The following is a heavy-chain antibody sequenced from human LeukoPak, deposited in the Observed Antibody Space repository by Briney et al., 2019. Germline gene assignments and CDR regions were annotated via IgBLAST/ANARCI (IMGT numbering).Heavy chain of an antibody. D-gene: IGHD2-21*01. CDR2: IKQDGSEK. CDR1: GFTFSSYW. V-gene: IGHV3-7*01. J-gene: IGHJ4*02. Sequence: GGSLRLSCAASGFTFSSYWMSWVRQAPGKGLEGVPNIKQDGSEKYYVDSVKGRFTISRDNAKNSLYLQMNSLRAEDTAVYYCARDLEGHICYFDYWGQGTLVTVSS. CDR3: ARDLEGHICYFDY.